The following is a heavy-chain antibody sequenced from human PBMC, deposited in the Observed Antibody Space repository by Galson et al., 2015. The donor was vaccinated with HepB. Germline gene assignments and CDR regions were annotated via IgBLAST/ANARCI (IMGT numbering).Heavy chain of an antibody. CDR3: ARTKSRSSGWYFVGYGMDV. D-gene: IGHD6-19*01. CDR2: ISAYNGNT. J-gene: IGHJ6*02. V-gene: IGHV1-18*01. Sequence: SVKVSCKASGYTFTSYGTSWVRQAPGQGLEWMGWISAYNGNTNYAQKLQGRVTMTADTSTSTAYMELRSLRSDDTAVYYCARTKSRSSGWYFVGYGMDVWGQGTTVTVSS. CDR1: GYTFTSYG.